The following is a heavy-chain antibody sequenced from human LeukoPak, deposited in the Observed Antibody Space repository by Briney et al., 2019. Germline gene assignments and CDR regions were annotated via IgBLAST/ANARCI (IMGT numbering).Heavy chain of an antibody. J-gene: IGHJ3*02. V-gene: IGHV1-18*01. CDR3: ARTPYYDFWSGYFPSYAFDI. D-gene: IGHD3-3*01. CDR2: ISAYNGDT. Sequence: GASVKVSCKASGYTFSSYGISWVRQAPGQGLEWMGRISAYNGDTNYAQKLQDRVTMTTHKSTSTAYMELSSLRSEDTAVYYCARTPYYDFWSGYFPSYAFDIWGQGTMVTVSS. CDR1: GYTFSSYG.